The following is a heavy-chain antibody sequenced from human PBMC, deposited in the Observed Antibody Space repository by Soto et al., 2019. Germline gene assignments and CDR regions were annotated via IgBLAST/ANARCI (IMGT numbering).Heavy chain of an antibody. D-gene: IGHD6-6*01. CDR1: GFTLSGYA. CDR2: ISSNGVGT. J-gene: IGHJ6*03. CDR3: ERDWESSSWYYYMDV. V-gene: IGHV3-64*04. Sequence: VGSLRLSCAASGFTLSGYAMDWVRQAPGKGLEYVSGISSNGVGTYYVDSVKGRFTISRDNAKNSLYLQMNSLRAEDTAVYYCERDWESSSWYYYMDVWGKGTTVTVSS.